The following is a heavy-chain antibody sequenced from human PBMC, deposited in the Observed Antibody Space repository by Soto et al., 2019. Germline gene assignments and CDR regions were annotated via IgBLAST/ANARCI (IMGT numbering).Heavy chain of an antibody. J-gene: IGHJ4*02. CDR3: AKDQYSGSPGKPDY. V-gene: IGHV3-33*06. Sequence: GGSLRLSCAASGFTFSSYGMHWVRQAPGKGLEWVAVIWYDGSNKYYADSVKGRFTISRDNSKDALYLQMNSLRAEDTAVYYCAKDQYSGSPGKPDYWGQGALVTVSS. CDR2: IWYDGSNK. CDR1: GFTFSSYG. D-gene: IGHD1-26*01.